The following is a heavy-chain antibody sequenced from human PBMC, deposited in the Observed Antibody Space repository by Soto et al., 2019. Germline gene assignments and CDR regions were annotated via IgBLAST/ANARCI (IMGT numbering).Heavy chain of an antibody. Sequence: AAVKVSCKACGCTFTRYDINWVRQATGQGLEWMGWMNPNSGNTGYAQKFQGRVTMTRNTSISTAYMELSSLRSEDTAVYYCARRRGSSSRTTPSWFDPWGQGTLVTVS. CDR3: ARRRGSSSRTTPSWFDP. CDR1: GCTFTRYD. J-gene: IGHJ5*02. V-gene: IGHV1-8*01. CDR2: MNPNSGNT. D-gene: IGHD6-13*01.